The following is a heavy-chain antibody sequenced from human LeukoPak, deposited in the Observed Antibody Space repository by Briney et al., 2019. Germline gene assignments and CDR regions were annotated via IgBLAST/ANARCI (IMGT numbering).Heavy chain of an antibody. Sequence: ASVKVSCKASGYTFTSYAMHWVRQAPGQRLEWMGWINAGNGNTKYSQKFQGRVTITRDTSASTAYMELSSLRSEDTAVYYCARLNVDYYGSGSYFFDYWGQGTLVTVFS. D-gene: IGHD3-10*01. CDR3: ARLNVDYYGSGSYFFDY. J-gene: IGHJ4*02. V-gene: IGHV1-3*01. CDR1: GYTFTSYA. CDR2: INAGNGNT.